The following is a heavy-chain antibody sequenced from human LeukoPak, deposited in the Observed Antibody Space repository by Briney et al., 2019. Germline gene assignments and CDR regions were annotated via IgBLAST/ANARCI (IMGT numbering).Heavy chain of an antibody. CDR1: GYTFTSYG. Sequence: ASVKVSCKPSGYTFTSYGINWVRQAPGQGLEWMGWIRVYNGDTNYAQKFKGRVTMTTDTSTNTAYMELRSPGSDDTAVYYCARGGSRVTTINILDYWGQGTLVTVSS. V-gene: IGHV1-18*01. CDR2: IRVYNGDT. CDR3: ARGGSRVTTINILDY. J-gene: IGHJ4*02. D-gene: IGHD5-24*01.